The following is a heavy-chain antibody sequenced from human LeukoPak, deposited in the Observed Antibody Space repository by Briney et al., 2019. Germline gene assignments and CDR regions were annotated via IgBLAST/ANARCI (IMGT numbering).Heavy chain of an antibody. D-gene: IGHD3-22*01. J-gene: IGHJ4*02. Sequence: PSETLSLTCTVSGGSISSGDYYWSWIRQPPGKGLEWIGYIYYSGSTYYNPSLKSRVTISVDTSKNQFSLKLSSVTAADTAVYYCASTMMDTHYFDYWGQGTLVTVSS. CDR2: IYYSGST. V-gene: IGHV4-30-4*01. CDR3: ASTMMDTHYFDY. CDR1: GGSISSGDYY.